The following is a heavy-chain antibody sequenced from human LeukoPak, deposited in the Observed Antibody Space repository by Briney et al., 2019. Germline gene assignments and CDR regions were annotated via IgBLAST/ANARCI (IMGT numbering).Heavy chain of an antibody. CDR3: GRGPGWFDP. J-gene: IGHJ5*02. Sequence: GGSLRLSCAASGFTFSSYEMNWVRQAPGKGLEWVSYISSSGSTIYYADAVKGRFTISRDNAKNSLYLQMNSLGAEDTAVYYCGRGPGWFDPWGQGTLVTVSS. CDR2: ISSSGSTI. V-gene: IGHV3-48*03. CDR1: GFTFSSYE.